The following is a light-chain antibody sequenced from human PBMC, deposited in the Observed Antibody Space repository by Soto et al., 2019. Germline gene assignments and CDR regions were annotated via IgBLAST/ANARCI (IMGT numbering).Light chain of an antibody. Sequence: QSVLTQPPSASGSPGQSVTISCSGTSNDIGGFKYVSWYQQHPGKAPKLMIYGVTERPSGVPDRFSGSQSGNTASLTVSGLQADDEADYYCSSYAGNNISLVFGTGTKLTVL. CDR3: SSYAGNNISLV. V-gene: IGLV2-8*01. CDR2: GVT. CDR1: SNDIGGFKY. J-gene: IGLJ1*01.